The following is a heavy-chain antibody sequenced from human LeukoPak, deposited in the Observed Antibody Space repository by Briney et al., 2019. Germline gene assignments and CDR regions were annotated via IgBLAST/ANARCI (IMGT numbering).Heavy chain of an antibody. J-gene: IGHJ4*02. D-gene: IGHD6-19*01. CDR2: ISSSSSYI. CDR1: GFTFSSYM. Sequence: PGGSLRLSCAASGFTFSSYMMNWVRQAPGKGLEWVSCISSSSSYISYADSVKGRFTISRDNAKNSLYLQMNSLRAEDTAVYCCARNGVGVAGTVDYWGQGALVTVSS. V-gene: IGHV3-21*06. CDR3: ARNGVGVAGTVDY.